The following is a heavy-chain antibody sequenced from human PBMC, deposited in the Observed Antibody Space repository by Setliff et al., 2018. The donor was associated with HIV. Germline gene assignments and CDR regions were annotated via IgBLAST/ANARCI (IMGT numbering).Heavy chain of an antibody. Sequence: SETLSLTCAVYGGSLSDHYWSWIRQPPGKGLEWIGEINHSGSTNYNPSLRSRVSISVDTSKNQFSLELSSVTAADTAVYYCTRRDVTTGMDSWGPGILVTVSS. V-gene: IGHV4-34*01. J-gene: IGHJ4*02. CDR3: TRRDVTTGMDS. D-gene: IGHD4-17*01. CDR2: INHSGST. CDR1: GGSLSDHY.